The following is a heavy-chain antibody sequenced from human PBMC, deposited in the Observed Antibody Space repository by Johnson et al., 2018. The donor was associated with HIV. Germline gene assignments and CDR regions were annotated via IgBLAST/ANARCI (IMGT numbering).Heavy chain of an antibody. D-gene: IGHD4-23*01. CDR2: ISWNSGSI. V-gene: IGHV3-9*01. CDR1: GFTFDDYA. J-gene: IGHJ3*02. Sequence: EVQLVESGGGLVQPGRSLRLSCAASGFTFDDYAMHWVRQAPGKGLEWVSGISWNSGSIGYADSVKGRFTISRDNSKNTLYLQMNSLRAEDTALYYCARGGANSLKLFDIWGQGTMVTVSS. CDR3: ARGGANSLKLFDI.